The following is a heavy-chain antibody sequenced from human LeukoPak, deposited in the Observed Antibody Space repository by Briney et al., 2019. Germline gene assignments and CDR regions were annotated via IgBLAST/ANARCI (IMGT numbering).Heavy chain of an antibody. Sequence: SVKVSCKASGGTFSSYAISWVRQAPRQGLEWMGGIIPIFGTANYAQKFQGRVTITADESTSTAYMELSSLRSEDTAVYYCARNSLPRVYYYYYMDVWGKGTTVTVSS. CDR2: IIPIFGTA. D-gene: IGHD4-23*01. V-gene: IGHV1-69*13. J-gene: IGHJ6*03. CDR1: GGTFSSYA. CDR3: ARNSLPRVYYYYYMDV.